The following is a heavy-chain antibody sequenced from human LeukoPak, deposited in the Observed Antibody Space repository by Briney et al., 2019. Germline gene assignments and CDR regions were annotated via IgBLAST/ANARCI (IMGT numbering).Heavy chain of an antibody. Sequence: ASVKVSCKASGYTFTSYGISWVRQAPGQGREWMGWISAYNGNTNNTQKLQSRTNMNKDPSTSTAYMELRSLRADDTAVYYCARDRVLLWCGEFSADQNWFDPWGQGTLVTVSS. D-gene: IGHD3-10*01. J-gene: IGHJ5*02. CDR3: ARDRVLLWCGEFSADQNWFDP. CDR2: ISAYNGNT. V-gene: IGHV1-18*01. CDR1: GYTFTSYG.